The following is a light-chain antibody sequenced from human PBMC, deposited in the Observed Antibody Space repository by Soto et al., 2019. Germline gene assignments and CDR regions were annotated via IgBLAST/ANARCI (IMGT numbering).Light chain of an antibody. CDR3: QNYNSYSWT. V-gene: IGKV1-5*01. J-gene: IGKJ1*01. CDR2: DAS. CDR1: QSISVW. Sequence: DLQMTQSPSTLSSSLGDSVTITCRASQSISVWLAWYQQKTGKAPKVLIYDASRLESGVPSRFSGSGSGTELTLTISRLQPADFATYYCQNYNSYSWTCGQGTKVDI.